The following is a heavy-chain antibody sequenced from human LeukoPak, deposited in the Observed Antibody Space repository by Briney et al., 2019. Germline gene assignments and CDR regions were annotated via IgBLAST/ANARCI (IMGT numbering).Heavy chain of an antibody. CDR3: AKSGGYGLIDY. D-gene: IGHD1-26*01. CDR1: GLSMSSSPYY. Sequence: SETLSLTCTVSGLSMSSSPYYWGWIRQPPGKGLEWIGSIYYSGSTYYNPSLKSRVTISVDTSNNQFSLKLTSVTAADTAVYYCAKSGGYGLIDYWGQGTLVTVSS. J-gene: IGHJ4*02. V-gene: IGHV4-39*01. CDR2: IYYSGST.